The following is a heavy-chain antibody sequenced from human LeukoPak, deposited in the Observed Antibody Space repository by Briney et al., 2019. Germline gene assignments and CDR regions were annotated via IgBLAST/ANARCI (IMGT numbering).Heavy chain of an antibody. D-gene: IGHD2-2*01. CDR3: ARGDCSNCYNTDV. V-gene: IGHV1-3*01. Sequence: ASVKVSCKASGYIFTNHAMHWVRQAPGQRPEWMGWINSGNGDTKYSQTFRDRVTITRDTSASTAYMELSSLRSEDTAVYYCARGDCSNCYNTDVWGKGTTVTVSS. CDR1: GYIFTNHA. J-gene: IGHJ6*04. CDR2: INSGNGDT.